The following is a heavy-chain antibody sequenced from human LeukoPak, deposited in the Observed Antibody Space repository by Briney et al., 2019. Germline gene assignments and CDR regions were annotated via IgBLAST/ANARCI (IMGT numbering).Heavy chain of an antibody. D-gene: IGHD7-27*01. J-gene: IGHJ4*02. CDR3: ARGANWGSPDY. CDR2: IYYSGTT. V-gene: IGHV4-61*08. Sequence: SETLSLTCTVSGGSISSGGYHWSWIRQHPGKGLEWIGYIYYSGTTSYNPSLKSRVTISLDTSKNQFSLKLSSVTAADTAVYYCARGANWGSPDYWGQGTLVTVSS. CDR1: GGSISSGGYH.